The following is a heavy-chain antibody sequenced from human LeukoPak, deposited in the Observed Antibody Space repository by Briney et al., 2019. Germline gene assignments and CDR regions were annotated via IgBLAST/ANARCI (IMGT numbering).Heavy chain of an antibody. CDR3: AKGYCSSISCHADY. Sequence: PGGSLRLSCAASGFTFDDYAMHWVRQAPGKGLEWVSGISWSRGSIGYADSAKGRFTISRDNAKMSLYLQMNSLRAEDTALYYCAKGYCSSISCHADYWGQGTLVTASS. CDR1: GFTFDDYA. D-gene: IGHD2-2*01. V-gene: IGHV3-9*01. CDR2: ISWSRGSI. J-gene: IGHJ4*02.